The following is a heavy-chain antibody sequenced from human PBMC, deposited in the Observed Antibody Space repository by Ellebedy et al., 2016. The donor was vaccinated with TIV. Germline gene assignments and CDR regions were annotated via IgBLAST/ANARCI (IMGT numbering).Heavy chain of an antibody. D-gene: IGHD3-22*01. V-gene: IGHV3-48*02. J-gene: IGHJ6*02. Sequence: GGSLRLSXAASGFTFSGYTMNWVRQAPGKGLEWLAFISSSGSPIYYADSVKGRFTISRDNTKDSLNRQMNSLRDDDTAVFYCARGHNDDSTVYIYGMDVWGQGTAVTVSS. CDR1: GFTFSGYT. CDR2: ISSSGSPI. CDR3: ARGHNDDSTVYIYGMDV.